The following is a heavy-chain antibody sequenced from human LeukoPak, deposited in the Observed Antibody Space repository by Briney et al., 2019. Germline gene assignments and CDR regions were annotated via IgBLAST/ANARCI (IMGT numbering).Heavy chain of an antibody. CDR2: ISWNSGSI. CDR3: AKDSSGYCGTTSCYGAFDF. D-gene: IGHD2-2*01. V-gene: IGHV3-9*01. CDR1: GFTFDDYA. J-gene: IGHJ4*02. Sequence: GRSLRLSCAASGFTFDDYAMHWVRHAPGKGLEWVSGISWNSGSINYADSVKGRFTISRDNAKNSLYLHMNGLRAEDTALYYCAKDSSGYCGTTSCYGAFDFWGRGTLVTVSS.